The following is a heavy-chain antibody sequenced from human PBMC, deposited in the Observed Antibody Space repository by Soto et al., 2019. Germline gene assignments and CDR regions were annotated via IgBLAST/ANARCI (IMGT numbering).Heavy chain of an antibody. J-gene: IGHJ6*03. D-gene: IGHD3-10*01. CDR3: ASRPSITMVRGRDYYMYV. CDR1: GGSFSGYY. Sequence: SETLSLTCAVYGGSFSGYYWSWIRQPPGKGLEWIGEINHSGSTNYNPSLKSRVTISVDTSKNQFSLKLSSVTAADTAVYYCASRPSITMVRGRDYYMYVWGKGTTVTVSS. CDR2: INHSGST. V-gene: IGHV4-34*01.